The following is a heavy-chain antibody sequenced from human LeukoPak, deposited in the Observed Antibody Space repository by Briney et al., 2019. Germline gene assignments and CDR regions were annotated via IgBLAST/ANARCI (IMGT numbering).Heavy chain of an antibody. Sequence: TGGSLRLSCAASGFTFSNYWMHWVRHVPGKGLVWVSRINGDGGSTSYADSVKGRFTISRDNSKNSLYLQMKSLRAEDTALYYCARRGYHDYSGFDYWGQGTLVTVSS. CDR1: GFTFSNYW. V-gene: IGHV3-74*01. CDR3: ARRGYHDYSGFDY. D-gene: IGHD1-26*01. CDR2: INGDGGST. J-gene: IGHJ4*02.